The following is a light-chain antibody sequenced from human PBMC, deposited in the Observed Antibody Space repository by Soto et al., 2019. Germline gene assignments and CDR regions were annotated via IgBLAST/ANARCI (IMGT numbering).Light chain of an antibody. J-gene: IGLJ2*01. CDR3: TSFTSSSTQV. V-gene: IGLV2-14*01. Sequence: QSALTQPASVSGSPGQSITISCTGTSSDVGAYNYVSLYQQHPGKAPKLMIYDVSNRPSGVSNRFSGSKSGNTASLTISGLHAEDEADYYCTSFTSSSTQVFCGGIKLTVL. CDR2: DVS. CDR1: SSDVGAYNY.